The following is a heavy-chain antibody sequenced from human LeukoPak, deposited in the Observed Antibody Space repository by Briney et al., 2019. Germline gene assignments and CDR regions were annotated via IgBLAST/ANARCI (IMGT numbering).Heavy chain of an antibody. CDR1: GGSFSGYY. V-gene: IGHV4-34*01. Sequence: PSETLSLTCAVYGGSFSGYYWSWIRQPPGKGLEWIGEINHSGSTNYNPSLKSRVTISVDTSKNQSSLKLSSVTAADTAVYYCARGPVRAAAARRSLGAFDIWGQGTMVTVSS. J-gene: IGHJ3*02. D-gene: IGHD6-13*01. CDR3: ARGPVRAAAARRSLGAFDI. CDR2: INHSGST.